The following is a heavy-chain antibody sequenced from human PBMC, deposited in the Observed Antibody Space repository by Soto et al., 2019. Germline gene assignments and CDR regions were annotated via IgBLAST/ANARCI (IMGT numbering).Heavy chain of an antibody. CDR2: IYYSGST. CDR3: ARERREGSSFDY. V-gene: IGHV4-59*01. CDR1: GGSISSYY. Sequence: SETLSLTCTVPGGSISSYYWSWIRQPPGKGLEWIGYIYYSGSTNYNPSLKSRVTISVDTSKNQFSLKLSSVTAADTAVYYCARERREGSSFDYWGQGTLVTVSS. J-gene: IGHJ4*02. D-gene: IGHD3-10*01.